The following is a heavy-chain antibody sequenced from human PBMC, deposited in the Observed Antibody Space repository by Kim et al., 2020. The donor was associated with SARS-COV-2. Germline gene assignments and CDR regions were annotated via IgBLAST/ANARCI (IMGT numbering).Heavy chain of an antibody. D-gene: IGHD1-26*01. CDR2: IYHSGST. CDR1: GYSISSGYY. Sequence: SETLSLTCTVSGYSISSGYYWGWIRQPPGKGLEWIGSIYHSGSTYYNPSLKSRVTISVDTSKNQFSLKLSSVTAADTAVYYCAEAVGAVDYWGQGTLVTVSS. J-gene: IGHJ4*02. V-gene: IGHV4-38-2*02. CDR3: AEAVGAVDY.